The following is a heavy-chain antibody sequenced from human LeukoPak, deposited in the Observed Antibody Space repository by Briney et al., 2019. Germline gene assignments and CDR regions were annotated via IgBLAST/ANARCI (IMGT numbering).Heavy chain of an antibody. CDR2: INPNSGGT. D-gene: IGHD3-10*01. J-gene: IGHJ4*02. CDR3: ARDQGGSGSSNFDY. V-gene: IGHV1-2*02. Sequence: ASVKVPCKASGYTFTGYYMHWVRQAPGQGLEWMGWINPNSGGTNYAQKFQGRVTMTRDTSISTAYMELSRLRSDDTAVYYCARDQGGSGSSNFDYWGQGTLVTVSS. CDR1: GYTFTGYY.